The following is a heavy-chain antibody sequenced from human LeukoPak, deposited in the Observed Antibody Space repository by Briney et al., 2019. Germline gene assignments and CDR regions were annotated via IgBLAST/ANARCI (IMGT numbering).Heavy chain of an antibody. CDR1: GFTVSSNY. J-gene: IGHJ4*02. D-gene: IGHD3-10*01. Sequence: GGSLRLSCAASGFTVSSNYMSWVRQAPGKGLEWVSVIYSGGSTYYADSVKGRFNISRDISKNTVYLQMNSLRAEDTAVYYCAKSWGSGTYTFDYWGQGILVTVSS. CDR3: AKSWGSGTYTFDY. CDR2: IYSGGST. V-gene: IGHV3-66*01.